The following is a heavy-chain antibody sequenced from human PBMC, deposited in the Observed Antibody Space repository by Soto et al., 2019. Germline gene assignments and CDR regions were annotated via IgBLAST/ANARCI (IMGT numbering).Heavy chain of an antibody. CDR3: AKDYGDYGGYYYYGMDV. J-gene: IGHJ6*02. D-gene: IGHD4-17*01. Sequence: GGSLRLSCAASGFTFSSYGMHWVRQAPGKGLEWVAVISYDGSNKYYADSVKGRFTISRDNSKNTLYLQMNSLRAEDTAVYYCAKDYGDYGGYYYYGMDVWGQGTTVTVSS. CDR1: GFTFSSYG. CDR2: ISYDGSNK. V-gene: IGHV3-30*18.